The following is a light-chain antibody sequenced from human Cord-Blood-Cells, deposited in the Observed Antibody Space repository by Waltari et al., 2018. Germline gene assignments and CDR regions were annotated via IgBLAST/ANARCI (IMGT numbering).Light chain of an antibody. J-gene: IGLJ2*01. Sequence: QAVLTQPSSLSASPGASASPTCTLRSGLNVGTYRIYWYQQKPGSPPQYPLRYKSDSDKQQGSGVPSRFSGSKDASANAGILLISGLQSEDEADYYCMIWHSSAVVFGGGTKLTVL. CDR1: SGLNVGTYR. CDR3: MIWHSSAVV. V-gene: IGLV5-45*02. CDR2: YKSDSDK.